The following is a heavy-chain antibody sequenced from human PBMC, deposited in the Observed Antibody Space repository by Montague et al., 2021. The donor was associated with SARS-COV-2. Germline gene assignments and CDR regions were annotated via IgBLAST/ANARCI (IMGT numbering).Heavy chain of an antibody. J-gene: IGHJ4*02. CDR1: GFSFSSSV. Sequence: SLGLSCAASGFSFSSSVMHWVRQAPGKGLEWVAVISYDGNIKNYIDSVKGRFTISRDNSKNTLYLQMNGLRPDDTAVYYCARGPHYCSGGDCFWGQGALVTVSS. V-gene: IGHV3-30*04. D-gene: IGHD2-15*01. CDR2: ISYDGNIK. CDR3: ARGPHYCSGGDCF.